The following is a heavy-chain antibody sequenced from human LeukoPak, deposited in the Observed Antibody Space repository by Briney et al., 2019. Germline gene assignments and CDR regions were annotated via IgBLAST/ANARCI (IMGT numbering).Heavy chain of an antibody. J-gene: IGHJ4*02. CDR1: GGSISSYY. CDR3: ARFAYCGGHCWYYFDY. CDR2: IYYSGST. Sequence: SETLSHTCTVSGGSISSYYWSWIRQPPGKGLEWIGYIYYSGSTNYNPSLKSRVTISVDTSKNQFSLKLSSVTAADTAVYYCARFAYCGGHCWYYFDYWGQGSLVTVSS. D-gene: IGHD2-21*02. V-gene: IGHV4-59*01.